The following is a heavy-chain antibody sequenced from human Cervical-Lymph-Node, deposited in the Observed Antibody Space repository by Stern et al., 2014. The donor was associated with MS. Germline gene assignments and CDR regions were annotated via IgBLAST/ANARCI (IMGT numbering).Heavy chain of an antibody. CDR1: GDTFPSYS. CDR2: INPSGGST. J-gene: IGHJ4*02. Sequence: QVPLVQSGAEVKKPGASVKVSCKASGDTFPSYSMHWVRQAPGQGLEWLGIINPSGGSTHYAQKVQGRVTMTRDTSTSKVFMELSSLRSEDTAVYFCATYSSNWSPPWYWGQGTLVTVSS. CDR3: ATYSSNWSPPWY. V-gene: IGHV1-46*01. D-gene: IGHD6-13*01.